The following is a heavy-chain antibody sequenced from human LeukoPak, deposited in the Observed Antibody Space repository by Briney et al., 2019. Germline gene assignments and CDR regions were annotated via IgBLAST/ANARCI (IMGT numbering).Heavy chain of an antibody. D-gene: IGHD6-13*01. CDR2: IYHSGST. CDR1: GGSISSNSYY. CDR3: ARGYSSSWYSRYYFDY. Sequence: SETLSLTCAVSGGSISSNSYYWGWIRQPPGKGLEWIGSIYHSGSTYYNPSLKSRVTISVDTSKNQFSLKLSSVTAADTAVYYCARGYSSSWYSRYYFDYWGQGTLVTVSS. V-gene: IGHV4-39*07. J-gene: IGHJ4*02.